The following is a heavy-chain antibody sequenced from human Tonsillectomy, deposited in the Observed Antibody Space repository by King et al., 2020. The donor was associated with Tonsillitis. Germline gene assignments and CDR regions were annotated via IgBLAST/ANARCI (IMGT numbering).Heavy chain of an antibody. Sequence: VQLVESGGGLVQPGGSLRLSCAASGFTFPTYTMTWVRQAPGKGLEWVSVMSGNGGNTYYADSVKGRFTISRDNSKNTLYLQMNSLTAEDTAVYYCAKSYYDSSGYYLGDDACDLWGQGTVVTVAS. CDR1: GFTFPTYT. CDR3: AKSYYDSSGYYLGDDACDL. CDR2: MSGNGGNT. D-gene: IGHD3-22*01. V-gene: IGHV3-23*04. J-gene: IGHJ3*01.